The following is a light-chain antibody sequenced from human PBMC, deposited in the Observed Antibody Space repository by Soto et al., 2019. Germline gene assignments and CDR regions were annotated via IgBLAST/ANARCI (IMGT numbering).Light chain of an antibody. V-gene: IGKV3-20*01. CDR2: GAS. Sequence: ELVLTQYPGTLSLSPGERATLSCRASQSVSSNYLARYQHKPGQAPRLLIYGASRGATGIADRFTGSGSGTDFTLTICRLEPEDFAVYYCQHYGSSPRTGGQVTKVDSK. CDR1: QSVSSNY. J-gene: IGKJ1*01. CDR3: QHYGSSPRT.